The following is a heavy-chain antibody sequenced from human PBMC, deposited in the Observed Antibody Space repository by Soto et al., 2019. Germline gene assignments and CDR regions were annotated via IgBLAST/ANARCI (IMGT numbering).Heavy chain of an antibody. CDR1: GGSFSGYY. CDR2: INHSGST. V-gene: IGHV4-34*01. D-gene: IGHD3-22*01. CDR3: ARTYDGSGPNSGGFGFDI. J-gene: IGHJ3*02. Sequence: SETLSLTCAVYGGSFSGYYWSWIRQPPGKGLEWIGEINHSGSTNYNPSLKSRVTISVDTSKNQFSLKLSSVTAADTAVYYCARTYDGSGPNSGGFGFDIWGQGKMVTVSS.